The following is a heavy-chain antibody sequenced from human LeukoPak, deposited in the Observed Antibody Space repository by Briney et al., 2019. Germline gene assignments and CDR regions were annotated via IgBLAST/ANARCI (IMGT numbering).Heavy chain of an antibody. V-gene: IGHV4-61*02. CDR2: ISSSGST. CDR3: ARARDGYNSAYFDY. Sequence: SETLSLTCTVSGGSISSGSYYWSWIRQPAGKGLEWIGRISSSGSTNYNPSLKSRVTISVDTSKNQFSLKLSSVTAADTAVYYCARARDGYNSAYFDYWGQGTLVTVSS. D-gene: IGHD5-24*01. CDR1: GGSISSGSYY. J-gene: IGHJ4*02.